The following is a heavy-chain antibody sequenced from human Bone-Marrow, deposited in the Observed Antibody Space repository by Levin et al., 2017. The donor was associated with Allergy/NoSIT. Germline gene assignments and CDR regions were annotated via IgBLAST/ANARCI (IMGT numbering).Heavy chain of an antibody. J-gene: IGHJ6*02. D-gene: IGHD1-14*01. V-gene: IGHV3-23*01. Sequence: GESLKISCAASGFTFSSFAMTWVRQAPGKGLEWVSAVDGGGGRTYYADSVKGRFTISRDNSKNTLDLQMNSVRVEDTALYYCVKGPLSTTDRDLLGYYYGLDVWGQGTSVTVS. CDR2: VDGGGGRT. CDR3: VKGPLSTTDRDLLGYYYGLDV. CDR1: GFTFSSFA.